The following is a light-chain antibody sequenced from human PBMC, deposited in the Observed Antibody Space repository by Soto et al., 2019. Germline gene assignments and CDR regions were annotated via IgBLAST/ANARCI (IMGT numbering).Light chain of an antibody. Sequence: QSVLTQPPPASWTPGQRVTISFFGSSSKIGSNYVYWYQQLPGTAPNLLIYRNNQRPSGVPDRFSGSKSGTSASLAISGLRSEDEADYYCAAWDDSLSVNYVFGTGTKVTV. CDR3: AAWDDSLSVNYV. J-gene: IGLJ1*01. V-gene: IGLV1-47*01. CDR1: SSKIGSNY. CDR2: RNN.